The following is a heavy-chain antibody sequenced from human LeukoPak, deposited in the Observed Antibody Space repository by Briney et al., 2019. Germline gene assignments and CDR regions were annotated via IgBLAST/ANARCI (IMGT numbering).Heavy chain of an antibody. J-gene: IGHJ4*02. D-gene: IGHD1-26*01. CDR1: GGSISRYY. Sequence: SETLSLTCTVSGGSISRYYWSWIRQPPGKGLEWIGYVYYSGSTNYIPSLKSRVTISIDTSKTHFSLKLSSVTAADTAVYYCARQVGRYFDYWGQGNLVSFSS. CDR2: VYYSGST. CDR3: ARQVGRYFDY. V-gene: IGHV4-59*08.